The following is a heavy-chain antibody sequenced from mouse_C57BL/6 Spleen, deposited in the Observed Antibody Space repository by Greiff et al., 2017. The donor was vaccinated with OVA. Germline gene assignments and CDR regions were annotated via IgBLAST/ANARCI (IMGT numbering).Heavy chain of an antibody. CDR3: ARYDQRGAWFAY. CDR2: ISGGGGNT. V-gene: IGHV5-9*01. D-gene: IGHD2-3*01. J-gene: IGHJ3*01. Sequence: EVKLVESGGGLVKPGGSLKLSCAASGFTFSSYTMSWVRQTPEKRLEWVANISGGGGNTYYPDSVKGRFTMSRDNAKNTLYLQMSGLRSEDTALYYGARYDQRGAWFAYWGQGTLVTVSA. CDR1: GFTFSSYT.